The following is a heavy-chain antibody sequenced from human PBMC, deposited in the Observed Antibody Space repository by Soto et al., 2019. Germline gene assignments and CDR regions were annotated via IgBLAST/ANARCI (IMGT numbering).Heavy chain of an antibody. CDR1: GVIFSEST. J-gene: IGHJ4*02. CDR2: VSTSGRST. D-gene: IGHD2-15*01. V-gene: IGHV3-64D*06. CDR3: VKQAHGLDGVAFDY. Sequence: GGALRLYCSASGVIFSESTIYWVRQVPGKGLEAISAVSTSGRSTYYADSVKDRFTISRDNSKNTLFLQMGSLRPEDTAIYYCVKQAHGLDGVAFDYWGQGTQFTVS.